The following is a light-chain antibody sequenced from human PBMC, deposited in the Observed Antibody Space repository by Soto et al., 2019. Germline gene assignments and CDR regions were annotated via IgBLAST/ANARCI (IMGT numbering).Light chain of an antibody. V-gene: IGKV3-15*01. CDR2: GAS. J-gene: IGKJ1*01. CDR1: QSVSSN. Sequence: EIVLTQSPGTLSLSPGERATLYCRASQSVSSNLAWYQQKHGQAPRLLIYGASTRATGIPARFSGSGSGTELTITISSLQSEDFAVYYCQQYNNWPRTFGQGTKVDIK. CDR3: QQYNNWPRT.